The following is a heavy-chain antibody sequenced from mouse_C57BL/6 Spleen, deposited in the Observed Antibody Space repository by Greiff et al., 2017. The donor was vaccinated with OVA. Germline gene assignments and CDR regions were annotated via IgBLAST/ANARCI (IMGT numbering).Heavy chain of an antibody. Sequence: VQLQQSGAELVRPGASVTLSCKASGYTFTDYEMHWVKQTPVHGLEWIGAIDPETGGTAYNQKFKGKAILTADKSSSTAYMELRSLTSEDSAVYYCTRSNGEAWFAYWGQGTLVTVSA. V-gene: IGHV1-15*01. CDR3: TRSNGEAWFAY. CDR2: IDPETGGT. J-gene: IGHJ3*01. CDR1: GYTFTDYE.